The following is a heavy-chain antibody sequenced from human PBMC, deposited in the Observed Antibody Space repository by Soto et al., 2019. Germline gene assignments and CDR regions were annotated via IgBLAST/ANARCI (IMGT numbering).Heavy chain of an antibody. CDR1: GFTFSNAW. V-gene: IGHV3-15*07. D-gene: IGHD2-15*01. J-gene: IGHJ4*02. CDR3: TTDTYFVVATTPVSDY. CDR2: IKSKTDGGTT. Sequence: TGGSLRLSCAASGFTFSNAWMSWVRQAPGKGLEWVGRIKSKTDGGTTDYAAPVKGRFTISRDDSKNTLYLQMNSLKTEDTAVYYCTTDTYFVVATTPVSDYWGQGTLVTVSS.